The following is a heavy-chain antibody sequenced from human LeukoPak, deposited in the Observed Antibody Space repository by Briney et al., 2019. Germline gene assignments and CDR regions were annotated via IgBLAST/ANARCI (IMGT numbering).Heavy chain of an antibody. CDR2: INPNSGGT. CDR1: GYTFTGYY. CDR3: ARQDFPYNWFDP. V-gene: IGHV1-2*02. J-gene: IGHJ5*02. D-gene: IGHD3-3*01. Sequence: ASVKVSCKASGYTFTGYYMHWVRQAPGQGLEWMGWINPNSGGTNYAQKFQGRVTMTRDTSISTAYMELSRLRSDDTAVYYCARQDFPYNWFDPWGQGTLVTVSS.